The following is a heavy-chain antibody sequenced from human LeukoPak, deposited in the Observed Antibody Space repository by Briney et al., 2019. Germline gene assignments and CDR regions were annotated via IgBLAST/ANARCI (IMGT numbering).Heavy chain of an antibody. CDR2: INPNSGGT. V-gene: IGHV1-2*02. CDR3: AGEISDYASAY. D-gene: IGHD4-17*01. J-gene: IGHJ4*02. Sequence: ATVKVSCTASGYPFTGYYIHWVRQAPGQRHEWMGWINPNSGGTNYAQKFQGRVTKTSDTSITTAYMDLSRLTSDDTAVYYCAGEISDYASAYWGRGTLVTVSS. CDR1: GYPFTGYY.